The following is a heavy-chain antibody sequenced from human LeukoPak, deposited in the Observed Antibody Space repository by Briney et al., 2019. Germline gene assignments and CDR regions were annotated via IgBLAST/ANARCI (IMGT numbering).Heavy chain of an antibody. D-gene: IGHD3-9*01. CDR1: GFTFSSYW. Sequence: PGGSLRLSCAASGFTFSSYWMSWVRQAPGKGLEWVANIKQDGSEKYYVDSVKGRFTISRDNAKNSLYLQMNSLRAEDTAVYYCARDPEWHDILTGYYSYWGQGTLVTVSS. V-gene: IGHV3-7*01. J-gene: IGHJ4*02. CDR2: IKQDGSEK. CDR3: ARDPEWHDILTGYYSY.